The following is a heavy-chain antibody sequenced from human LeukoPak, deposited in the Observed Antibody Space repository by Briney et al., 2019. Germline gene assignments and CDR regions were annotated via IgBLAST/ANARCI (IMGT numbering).Heavy chain of an antibody. CDR1: GGSISSSSYY. V-gene: IGHV4-39*07. D-gene: IGHD5-18*01. J-gene: IGHJ4*02. CDR2: IYYSGST. Sequence: SETLSLTCTVSGGSISSSSYYWGWIRQPPGKGLEWIGSIYYSGSTYYNPSLKSRVTISVDTSKNQFSLKLSSVTAADTAVYYCVGTAMAKGFDYWGQGTLVTVSS. CDR3: VGTAMAKGFDY.